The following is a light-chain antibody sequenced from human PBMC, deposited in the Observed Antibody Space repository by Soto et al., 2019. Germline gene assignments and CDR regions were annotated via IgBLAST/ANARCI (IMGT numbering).Light chain of an antibody. CDR3: QQYHNRPPLT. V-gene: IGKV3-15*01. J-gene: IGKJ4*01. Sequence: EIVLTPSPATLSSFPGDRVTLSCRASQSVSNYLAWYQQKPGQAPRLLIYGASTRATGIPARFSGGGSETEFTLTISSLQSEDFAVYYCQQYHNRPPLTFGGGTKVDIK. CDR2: GAS. CDR1: QSVSNY.